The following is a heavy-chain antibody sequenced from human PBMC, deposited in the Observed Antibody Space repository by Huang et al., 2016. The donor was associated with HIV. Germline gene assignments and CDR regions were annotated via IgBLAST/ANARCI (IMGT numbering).Heavy chain of an antibody. V-gene: IGHV4-39*01. CDR1: GGSISSSSYY. D-gene: IGHD2-15*01. J-gene: IGHJ4*02. CDR2: IYYSEKN. Sequence: QLQLQESGPGLVKPSETLSLTCTVSGGSISSSSYYWGWIRQPPGKGLGWIGSIYYSEKNYYNPSLKSRVTISVDTAKNQFSLRLSSVTASDTAVYDCARHDIYCSDGCCSGFDYWGQGSLVTVSS. CDR3: ARHDIYCSDGCCSGFDY.